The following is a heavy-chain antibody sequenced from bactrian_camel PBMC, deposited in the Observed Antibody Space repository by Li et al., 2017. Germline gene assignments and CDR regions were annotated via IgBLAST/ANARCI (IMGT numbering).Heavy chain of an antibody. CDR1: GFTFSSYG. D-gene: IGHD6*01. Sequence: VQLVESGGGFVQPGGSLRLSCAAAGFTFSSYGMTWVRQAPGKGLEWVSDISGGGGTTNYEDSVKGRFTISRDNAKNTLYLQMNSLKTEDTAVYYCAAEGYGGSWCGYDSWGQGTQVTVS. CDR2: ISGGGGTT. V-gene: IGHV3S40*01. CDR3: AAEGYGGSWCGYDS. J-gene: IGHJ4*01.